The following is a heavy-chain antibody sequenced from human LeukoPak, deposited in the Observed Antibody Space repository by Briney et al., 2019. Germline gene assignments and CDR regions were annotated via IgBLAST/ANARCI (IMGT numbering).Heavy chain of an antibody. Sequence: ASVTVSCKSSGYTFTGYYMHWVRQAPGQGLEWMGLINPNSGGTNYAQKFQGRVTMTRDTSISTAYMELSRLRSDDTAVYYCASERITMVRGVLHYWGQGTLVTVSS. CDR2: INPNSGGT. V-gene: IGHV1-2*02. J-gene: IGHJ4*02. D-gene: IGHD3-10*01. CDR3: ASERITMVRGVLHY. CDR1: GYTFTGYY.